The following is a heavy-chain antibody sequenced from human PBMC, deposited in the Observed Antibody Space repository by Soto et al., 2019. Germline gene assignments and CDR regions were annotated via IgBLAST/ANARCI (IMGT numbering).Heavy chain of an antibody. Sequence: PSETLSLTCAVYGGSFSGYYWSWIRQPPGKGLEWIGEINHSGSTNYSPSLKSRVTISVDTSKNQFSLKLSSVTAADTAVYYCARGHVRFFDWYTLGYNWFDSWGQGTLVTGSS. CDR1: GGSFSGYY. D-gene: IGHD3-9*01. J-gene: IGHJ5*01. CDR2: INHSGST. CDR3: ARGHVRFFDWYTLGYNWFDS. V-gene: IGHV4-34*01.